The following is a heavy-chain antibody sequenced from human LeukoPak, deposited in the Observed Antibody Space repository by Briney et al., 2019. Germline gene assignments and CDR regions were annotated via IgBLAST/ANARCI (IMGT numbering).Heavy chain of an antibody. D-gene: IGHD6-25*01. J-gene: IGHJ4*02. CDR2: INPSGGST. V-gene: IGHV1-46*01. CDR1: GYTFTSYY. Sequence: ASVKVSCKASGYTFTSYYMHWVRQAPGQGLEWMGIINPSGGSTTYAQRFQGRVTMTSDTSTSTVYLELSSLRSEDTAVYYCARVKAAALPYFDYWGQGTLVTVSS. CDR3: ARVKAAALPYFDY.